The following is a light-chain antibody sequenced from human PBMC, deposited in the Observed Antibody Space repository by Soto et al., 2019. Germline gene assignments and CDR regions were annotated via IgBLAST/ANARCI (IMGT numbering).Light chain of an antibody. V-gene: IGKV3-20*01. CDR1: QSVSSNY. J-gene: IGKJ1*01. CDR3: QQYGSSSWT. Sequence: EIVLTQSPSTLSLSPGERATLSCRASQSVSSNYLAWYQQKPGQAPRLLIYGASSRATGIPDRFSGSGSGTDFILTISRLEPEDFAVYYCQQYGSSSWTFGQGTKVEIK. CDR2: GAS.